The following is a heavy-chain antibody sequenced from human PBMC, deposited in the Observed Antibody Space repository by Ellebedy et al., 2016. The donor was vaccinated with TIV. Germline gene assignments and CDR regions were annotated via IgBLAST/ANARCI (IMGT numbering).Heavy chain of an antibody. CDR2: IYGGGTI. CDR1: GFTVSSNL. J-gene: IGHJ6*02. D-gene: IGHD2-2*01. Sequence: GESLKISCAASGFTVSSNLMTWVRQAPGKGLEWVSVIYGGGTIRYADSVKGRFTISRDNSKNTVDLQMNSLRAEDTAVYYCARPTVPATICGACGMDVWGQGTTVIVSS. CDR3: ARPTVPATICGACGMDV. V-gene: IGHV3-53*01.